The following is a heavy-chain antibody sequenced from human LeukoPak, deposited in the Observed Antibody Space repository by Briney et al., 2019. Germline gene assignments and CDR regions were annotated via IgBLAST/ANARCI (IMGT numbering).Heavy chain of an antibody. CDR1: GGTFSSDA. J-gene: IGHJ4*02. D-gene: IGHD3-10*01. CDR3: AREKEGLLTFDY. V-gene: IGHV1-69*06. Sequence: SVKVSCKASGGTFSSDAISWVRQAPGQGLEWMGGIIPIFGTANYAQKFQGRVTITADKSTSTAYMELSSLRSEDTAVYYCAREKEGLLTFDYWGQGTLVTVSS. CDR2: IIPIFGTA.